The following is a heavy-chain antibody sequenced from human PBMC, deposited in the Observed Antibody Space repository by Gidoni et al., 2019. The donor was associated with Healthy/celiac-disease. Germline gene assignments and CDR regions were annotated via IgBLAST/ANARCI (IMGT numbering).Heavy chain of an antibody. CDR1: EYSFTSYW. D-gene: IGHD3-10*01. J-gene: IGHJ3*02. Sequence: EVQRVQSGSEVKKPGESLKLSCKGSEYSFTSYWIGCVRQMPGKGLRWMGIIYPGYSDTRYRPSFQGQFTISADKSISTAYLQWSSLKASDTAMYYCAGVRGYRGIGNDAFDIWGQGTMVTVSS. V-gene: IGHV5-51*03. CDR3: AGVRGYRGIGNDAFDI. CDR2: IYPGYSDT.